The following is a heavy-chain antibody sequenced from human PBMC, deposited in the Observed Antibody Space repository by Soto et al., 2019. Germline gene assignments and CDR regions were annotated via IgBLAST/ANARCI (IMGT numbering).Heavy chain of an antibody. Sequence: GGSLRLSCAASGFTFSSYGMHWVRQAPGKGLEWVAVISYDGSNKYYVDSVKGRFTISRDNSKNTLYLQMNSLRAEDTAVYYCAKGDTVTINYYYYYGMDVWGQGTTVTVSS. V-gene: IGHV3-30*18. J-gene: IGHJ6*02. CDR3: AKGDTVTINYYYYYGMDV. CDR2: ISYDGSNK. CDR1: GFTFSSYG. D-gene: IGHD4-17*01.